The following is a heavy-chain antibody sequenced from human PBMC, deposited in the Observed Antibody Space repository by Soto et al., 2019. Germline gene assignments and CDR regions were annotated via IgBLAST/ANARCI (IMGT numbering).Heavy chain of an antibody. Sequence: QDRLLQSGAEVKKPGASVTVSCKASGYSFTNYGITWVRQAPGQGLEWMGWISAFNGNTHYAQKLQGRVTMTTDASTSTAYMQLRSLRSDDTAVYYCARDRGVAPPVAGNTHYYYYMDVWGKGTMVTVSS. CDR3: ARDRGVAPPVAGNTHYYYYMDV. CDR1: GYSFTNYG. V-gene: IGHV1-18*01. J-gene: IGHJ6*03. CDR2: ISAFNGNT. D-gene: IGHD6-19*01.